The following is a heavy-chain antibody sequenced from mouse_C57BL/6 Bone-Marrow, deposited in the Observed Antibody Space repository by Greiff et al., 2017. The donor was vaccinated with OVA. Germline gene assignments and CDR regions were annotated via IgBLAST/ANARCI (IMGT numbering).Heavy chain of an antibody. CDR1: GFTFSDYG. Sequence: EVQLVESGGGLVKPGGSLKLSCAASGFTFSDYGMHWVRQAPEKGLEWVAYISSGSSTIYYADTVKGRFTISRDNAKNTLFLQMTSLRSEDTAMYYCARTAGTSDDWGKGTTLTVSS. CDR2: ISSGSSTI. D-gene: IGHD4-1*01. CDR3: ARTAGTSDD. J-gene: IGHJ2*01. V-gene: IGHV5-17*01.